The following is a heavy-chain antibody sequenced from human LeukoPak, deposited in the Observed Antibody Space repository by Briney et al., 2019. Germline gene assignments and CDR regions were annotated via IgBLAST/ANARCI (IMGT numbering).Heavy chain of an antibody. CDR3: ARSSYSSSSSV. CDR2: IKQDGSEI. J-gene: IGHJ3*01. D-gene: IGHD6-6*01. Sequence: GGSLRLSCAASGFTLSSYWMIWVRQAPGKGLEWVANIKQDGSEISYVDSVKGRFTISRDNAKNSLYLQMNSLRAEDTAVYYCARSSYSSSSSVWGQGTMVTVSS. V-gene: IGHV3-7*03. CDR1: GFTLSSYW.